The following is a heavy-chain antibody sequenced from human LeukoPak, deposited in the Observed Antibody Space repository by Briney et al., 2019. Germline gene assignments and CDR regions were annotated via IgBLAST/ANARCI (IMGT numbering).Heavy chain of an antibody. V-gene: IGHV3-23*01. CDR1: GFTFSSYA. CDR3: AKRRGGVCSSTSCYFDY. D-gene: IGHD2-2*01. CDR2: ISGSGGST. J-gene: IGHJ4*02. Sequence: GGPLRLSCAASGFTFSSYAMSWVRQAPGKGLEWVSAISGSGGSTYYADSVKGRFTISRDNSKNTLYLQMNSLRAEDTAVYYCAKRRGGVCSSTSCYFDYWGQGTLVTVSS.